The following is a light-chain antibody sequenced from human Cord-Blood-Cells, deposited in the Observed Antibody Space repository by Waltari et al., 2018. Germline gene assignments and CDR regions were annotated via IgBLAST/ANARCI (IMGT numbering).Light chain of an antibody. CDR1: QSVLYSSNDKNY. J-gene: IGKJ1*01. Sequence: DIVMTQSPDSLAVSLGERATSNCKSSQSVLYSSNDKNYLAWYQQKPGQPPKLLIYWAATRGSGVPDRFSGSGSGTDFTLTISSLQAEDVAVYYCQQYYSTPRTFGQGTKVEIK. CDR2: WAA. CDR3: QQYYSTPRT. V-gene: IGKV4-1*01.